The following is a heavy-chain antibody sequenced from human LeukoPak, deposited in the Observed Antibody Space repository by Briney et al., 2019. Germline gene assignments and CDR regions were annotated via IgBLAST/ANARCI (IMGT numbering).Heavy chain of an antibody. D-gene: IGHD3-22*01. CDR1: GGSISSYY. CDR3: ARGRADSSGYYPDAFDI. J-gene: IGHJ3*02. Sequence: SETLSLTCTVSGGSISSYYWSWIRQPPGKGLEWIGYIYYSGSTNYNPSLKSRVTISVDTSKNQFSLKLSSVTAADTAVYYCARGRADSSGYYPDAFDIWGQGTMVTVSS. V-gene: IGHV4-59*08. CDR2: IYYSGST.